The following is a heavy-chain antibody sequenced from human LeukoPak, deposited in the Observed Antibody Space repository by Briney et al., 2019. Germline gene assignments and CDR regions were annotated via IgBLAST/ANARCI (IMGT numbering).Heavy chain of an antibody. D-gene: IGHD6-13*01. CDR1: GGTFISYA. J-gene: IGHJ4*02. V-gene: IGHV1-69*13. Sequence: GASVKVSCKASGGTFISYAISWVRQAPGQGLEWMGGIIPIFGTANYAQKFQGRVTITADESTSTAYMELSSLRSEDTAVYYCARVAGQQLVPYYFDYWGQGTLVTVSS. CDR2: IIPIFGTA. CDR3: ARVAGQQLVPYYFDY.